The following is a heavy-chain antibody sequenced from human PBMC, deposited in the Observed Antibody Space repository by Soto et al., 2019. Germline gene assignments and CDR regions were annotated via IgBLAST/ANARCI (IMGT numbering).Heavy chain of an antibody. Sequence: WGSLRLSCSASGFTFSSYAMHWVRQAPGKGLEYVSAISSNGGSTYYADSVKGRFTISRDNSKNTLYLQMSSLRAEDTAVYYCVKDQWLEYYYYYGMDVWGQGTTVTVSS. D-gene: IGHD6-19*01. J-gene: IGHJ6*02. CDR3: VKDQWLEYYYYYGMDV. V-gene: IGHV3-64D*08. CDR2: ISSNGGST. CDR1: GFTFSSYA.